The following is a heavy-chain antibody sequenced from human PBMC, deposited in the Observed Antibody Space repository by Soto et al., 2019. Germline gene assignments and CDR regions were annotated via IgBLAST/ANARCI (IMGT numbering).Heavy chain of an antibody. CDR1: GFTFSNYW. J-gene: IGHJ4*02. D-gene: IGHD4-17*01. V-gene: IGHV3-74*02. Sequence: EVQLVESGGGLVQPGGSLRLSCAASGFTFSNYWIHWVRQAPGKGLVWVSRINSDGTTTNYADSVKGRFTISRDNASNTVFLQMNSLRAEDTAIYYCAKSARGIYGDYDWGQGTLVTVSS. CDR2: INSDGTTT. CDR3: AKSARGIYGDYD.